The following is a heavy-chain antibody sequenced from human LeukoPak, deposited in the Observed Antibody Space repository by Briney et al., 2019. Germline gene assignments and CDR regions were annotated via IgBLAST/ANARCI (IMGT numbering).Heavy chain of an antibody. CDR1: GFPFCSCG. CDR3: VKSRGWADSDS. D-gene: IGHD3-10*01. CDR2: ISNKGGTT. J-gene: IGHJ4*02. V-gene: IGHV3-64D*09. Sequence: PGGSLRLLCSPSGFPFCSCGMQGARQAPGKGLEYVSGISNKGGTTYYADSVKGRFTISRDNSKNTLHLQMSSLRADDTVVYYCVKSRGWADSDSWGQGTLVTVSS.